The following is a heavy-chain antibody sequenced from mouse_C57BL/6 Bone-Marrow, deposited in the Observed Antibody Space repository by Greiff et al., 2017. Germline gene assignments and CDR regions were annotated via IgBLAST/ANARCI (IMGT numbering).Heavy chain of an antibody. CDR1: GFTFSDFY. Sequence: EVKVVESGGGLVQSGRSLRLSCATSGFTFSDFYMEWVRQAPGKGLEWIAASRNKANDYTTEYSASVKGRFIVSRDTSQSILYLQMNALRAEDTAIYYCARASYYGYLFDYWGQGTTLTVSS. J-gene: IGHJ2*01. CDR2: SRNKANDYTT. D-gene: IGHD2-2*01. CDR3: ARASYYGYLFDY. V-gene: IGHV7-1*01.